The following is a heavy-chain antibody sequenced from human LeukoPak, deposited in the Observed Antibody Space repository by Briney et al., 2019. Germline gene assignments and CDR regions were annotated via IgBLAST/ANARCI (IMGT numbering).Heavy chain of an antibody. D-gene: IGHD2-2*01. CDR2: ISSSSSYI. J-gene: IGHJ6*03. Sequence: GGSLRLSCAASGFTFSSYSVNWVRQAPGKGLEWVSSISSSSSYIYYADSVKGRFTISRDNAKNSLYLQMNSLRAEDTAVYYCARDGVYCSSTSCLNYYYYYMDVWGKGTTVTVSS. CDR3: ARDGVYCSSTSCLNYYYYYMDV. V-gene: IGHV3-21*01. CDR1: GFTFSSYS.